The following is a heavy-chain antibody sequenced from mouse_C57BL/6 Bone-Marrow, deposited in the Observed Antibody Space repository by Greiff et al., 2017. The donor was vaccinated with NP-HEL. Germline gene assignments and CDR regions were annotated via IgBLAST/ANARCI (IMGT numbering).Heavy chain of an antibody. CDR1: GFSFNTYA. V-gene: IGHV10-1*01. J-gene: IGHJ1*03. D-gene: IGHD1-1*01. CDR2: IRSKSNNYAT. Sequence: GGGLVQPKGSLKLSCAASGFSFNTYAMNWVRQAPGKGLEWVARIRSKSNNYATYYADSVKDRFTISRDDSESMLYLQMNNLKTEDTAMYYCVKAVVANGYWYFDVWGTGTTVTVSS. CDR3: VKAVVANGYWYFDV.